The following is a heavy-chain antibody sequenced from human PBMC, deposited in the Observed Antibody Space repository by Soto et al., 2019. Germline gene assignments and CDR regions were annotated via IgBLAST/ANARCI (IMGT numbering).Heavy chain of an antibody. J-gene: IGHJ3*02. D-gene: IGHD5-18*01. V-gene: IGHV3-15*01. Sequence: SLRLSCAASGFTFSNAWMSWVRQAPGKGLEWVGRIKSKTDGGTTDYAAPVKGRFTISRDDSKNTLYLQMNSLKTEDTAVYYCTTDHRRDLDTAMAGAFDIWGQGTMVTVSS. CDR1: GFTFSNAW. CDR3: TTDHRRDLDTAMAGAFDI. CDR2: IKSKTDGGTT.